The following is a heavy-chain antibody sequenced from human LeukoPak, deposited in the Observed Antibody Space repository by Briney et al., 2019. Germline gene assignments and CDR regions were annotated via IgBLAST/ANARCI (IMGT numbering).Heavy chain of an antibody. CDR3: ARGRGGIAAARRYFDY. Sequence: GGSLRLSCAASRFTVSSNYMSWVRQAPGKGLEWVAVISYDGSNKYYADSVKGRFTISRDNSKNTLYLQMNSLRAEDTAVYYCARGRGGIAAARRYFDYWGQGTLVTVSS. J-gene: IGHJ4*02. CDR1: RFTVSSNY. D-gene: IGHD6-13*01. CDR2: ISYDGSNK. V-gene: IGHV3-30-3*01.